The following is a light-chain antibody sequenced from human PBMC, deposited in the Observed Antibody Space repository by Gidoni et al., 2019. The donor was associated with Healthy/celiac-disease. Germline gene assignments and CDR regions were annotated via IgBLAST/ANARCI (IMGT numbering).Light chain of an antibody. CDR2: AAS. CDR3: QQSYSTLSFT. J-gene: IGKJ3*01. Sequence: IQMTQSPSSLSASVGDRVTITCRASQSISSYLNWYKQKPGKAPKLLIYAASRLQSGVPSRFSGSGSGTDFTLTISSLQPEDFATYYCQQSYSTLSFTFGPGTKVDIK. CDR1: QSISSY. V-gene: IGKV1-39*01.